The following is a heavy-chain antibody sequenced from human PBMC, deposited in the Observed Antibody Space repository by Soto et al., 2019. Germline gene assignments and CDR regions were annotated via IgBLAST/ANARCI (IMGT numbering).Heavy chain of an antibody. J-gene: IGHJ6*02. V-gene: IGHV3-49*04. CDR3: TRDHGIVGATDYYGMDV. D-gene: IGHD1-26*01. CDR1: GFTFGDYA. Sequence: PGGSLRLSCTASGFTFGDYAMSWVRQAPGKGLEWVGFIRSKAYGGTTEYAASVKGRFTISRDDSKSIAYPQMNSLKTEDTAVYYCTRDHGIVGATDYYGMDVWGQGTTVTV. CDR2: IRSKAYGGTT.